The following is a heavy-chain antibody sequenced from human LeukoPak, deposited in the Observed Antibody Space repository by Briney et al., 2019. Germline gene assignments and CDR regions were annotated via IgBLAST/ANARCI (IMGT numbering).Heavy chain of an antibody. Sequence: SQTLSLTCTVSGGSISSGSYYWSWNRQPAGKGLEWIGRIYTSGSTNYNPSLKSRVTISVDTSKNHFSLNLSSVPAADTAMYYCARLIAPFVVAPPADLDYWGQGALVTVSS. D-gene: IGHD2-2*01. CDR1: GGSISSGSYY. V-gene: IGHV4-61*02. J-gene: IGHJ4*02. CDR2: IYTSGST. CDR3: ARLIAPFVVAPPADLDY.